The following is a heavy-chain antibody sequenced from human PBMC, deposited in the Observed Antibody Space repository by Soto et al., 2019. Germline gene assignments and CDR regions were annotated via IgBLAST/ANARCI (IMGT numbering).Heavy chain of an antibody. Sequence: QVQLVQSGAEVKKPGASVKVSCKASGYTFTSYGISWVRQAPGQGLEWMGWISAYNGNTNYAQKLQGRVTMXXDXSXXTAYMELRSLRSDDTAVYYCARDWVVITMEDAFDIWGQGTMVTVSS. J-gene: IGHJ3*02. CDR1: GYTFTSYG. CDR2: ISAYNGNT. D-gene: IGHD3-22*01. CDR3: ARDWVVITMEDAFDI. V-gene: IGHV1-18*01.